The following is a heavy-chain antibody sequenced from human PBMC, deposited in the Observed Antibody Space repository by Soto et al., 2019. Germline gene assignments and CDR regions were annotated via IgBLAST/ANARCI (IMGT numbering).Heavy chain of an antibody. V-gene: IGHV1-8*01. D-gene: IGHD2-15*01. CDR2: MNPNNDNT. CDR3: ARGLPRFVVVAATPINPLAQEGH. J-gene: IGHJ4*02. CDR1: GYTFNSYD. Sequence: QVQLVQSGAEVKKPGASVKVSCKASGYTFNSYDINWVRQATGQGLEWMGWMNPNNDNTGYAQKFQGRVTMTRNTSISTAYMELSNLRSEDTAVYYCARGLPRFVVVAATPINPLAQEGHWGQGTLVTVSS.